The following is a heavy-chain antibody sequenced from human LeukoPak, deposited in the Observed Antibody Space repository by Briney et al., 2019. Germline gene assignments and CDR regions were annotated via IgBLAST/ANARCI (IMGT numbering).Heavy chain of an antibody. CDR2: IYYSGST. CDR1: GGSISSYY. D-gene: IGHD3-3*01. Sequence: SETLSLTCTVSGGSISSYYWSWIRQPPGKGLEWIGYIYYSGSTNYNPSLKGRVTISVDTSKNQFSLKLSSVTAADTAVYYCARTSGDTIFGDIDYWGQGTLVTVSS. CDR3: ARTSGDTIFGDIDY. V-gene: IGHV4-59*01. J-gene: IGHJ4*02.